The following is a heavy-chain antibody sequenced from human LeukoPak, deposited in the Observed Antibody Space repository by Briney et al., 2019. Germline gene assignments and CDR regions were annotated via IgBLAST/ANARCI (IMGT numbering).Heavy chain of an antibody. CDR2: ISGSGGST. D-gene: IGHD6-25*01. Sequence: GGSLRLSCAASGFTFSSYAMSWVRQAPGKGLEWVSAISGSGGSTYYADSVKGRFTISRDNSKNTLYLQMNSLRAEDTAVYYCPRLKNYYYYYMDVWGKGTTVTVSS. CDR3: PRLKNYYYYYMDV. J-gene: IGHJ6*03. CDR1: GFTFSSYA. V-gene: IGHV3-23*01.